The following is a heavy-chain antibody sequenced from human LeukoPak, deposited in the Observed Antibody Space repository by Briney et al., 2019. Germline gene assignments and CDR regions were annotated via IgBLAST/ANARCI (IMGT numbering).Heavy chain of an antibody. Sequence: GGSLRLSCAASGFTFSNYWMFWVRQAPGKGLEWVATIKGDGSDKYYVDSVKGRLTISRDNAKRSLFLQMNSLRAEDTAVYFCARDGGHSADYWGRGTQVTVSS. V-gene: IGHV3-7*01. CDR2: IKGDGSDK. CDR1: GFTFSNYW. CDR3: ARDGGHSADY. D-gene: IGHD1-26*01. J-gene: IGHJ4*02.